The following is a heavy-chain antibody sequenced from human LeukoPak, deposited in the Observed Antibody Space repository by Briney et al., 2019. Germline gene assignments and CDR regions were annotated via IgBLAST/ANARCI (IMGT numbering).Heavy chain of an antibody. CDR2: ISSINNYI. CDR3: ASRPTLGYCSGGSCSDGPDY. Sequence: GGSLRLSCAASGFSFKDYAMSWVRQAPGKGLEWVSSISSINNYIWYADSVKGRFTISRDNPKNSLYLQMNSLRAEDTAVYYCASRPTLGYCSGGSCSDGPDYWGQGTLVTVSS. J-gene: IGHJ4*02. CDR1: GFSFKDYA. D-gene: IGHD2-15*01. V-gene: IGHV3-21*06.